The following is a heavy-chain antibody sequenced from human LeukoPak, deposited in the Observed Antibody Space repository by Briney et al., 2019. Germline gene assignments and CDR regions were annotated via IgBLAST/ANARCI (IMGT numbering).Heavy chain of an antibody. CDR2: FDPEDGET. V-gene: IGHV1-24*01. D-gene: IGHD1-26*01. CDR1: GGTFSSYA. J-gene: IGHJ5*02. Sequence: GASVKVSCKASGGTFSSYAISWVRQAPGKGLEWMGGFDPEDGETIYAQKFQGRVTMTEDTSTDTAYMELSSLRSEDTAVYYCAPWGIVGATGTSSNWFDPWGQGTLVTVSS. CDR3: APWGIVGATGTSSNWFDP.